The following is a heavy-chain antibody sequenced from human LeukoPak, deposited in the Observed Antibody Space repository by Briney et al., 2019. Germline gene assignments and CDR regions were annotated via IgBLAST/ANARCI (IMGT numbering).Heavy chain of an antibody. CDR2: IHSSGSP. Sequence: SETLSLTYSVSGDSLSGRYWVWIRQPPGSQPEWVGYIHSSGSPNYNPSLKSRVTISIDTSRNQFSLRLSSVTAAATAVYYCARLGGWLQLSAFDIWGQGTMVAVSS. V-gene: IGHV4-59*11. D-gene: IGHD5-24*01. CDR1: GDSLSGRY. J-gene: IGHJ3*02. CDR3: ARLGGWLQLSAFDI.